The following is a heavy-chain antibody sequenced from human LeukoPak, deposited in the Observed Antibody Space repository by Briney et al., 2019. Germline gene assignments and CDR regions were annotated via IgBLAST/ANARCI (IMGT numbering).Heavy chain of an antibody. CDR1: GYTLTELS. Sequence: GASVKVSCEVSGYTLTELSMHWVRQAPGKGLEWMGGFDPEDGETIYAQKFQGRVTMTEDTSTDTAYMELSSLRSEDTAVYYCATWPPKGSSWPAFDYWGQGTLVTVSS. D-gene: IGHD6-13*01. V-gene: IGHV1-24*01. J-gene: IGHJ4*02. CDR2: FDPEDGET. CDR3: ATWPPKGSSWPAFDY.